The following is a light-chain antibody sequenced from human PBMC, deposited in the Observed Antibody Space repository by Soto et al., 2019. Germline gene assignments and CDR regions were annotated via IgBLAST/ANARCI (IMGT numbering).Light chain of an antibody. J-gene: IGKJ1*01. V-gene: IGKV1-5*01. Sequence: DIQMTQSPSTLSATAGDRVTITCRASQSISSWLAWYQHKPGKAPKLLIYDASNLDSGDPSRFSGSGSGTEFSLTISNLQPDDCATYYCQQYENYWTFGQGTKVDIK. CDR1: QSISSW. CDR2: DAS. CDR3: QQYENYWT.